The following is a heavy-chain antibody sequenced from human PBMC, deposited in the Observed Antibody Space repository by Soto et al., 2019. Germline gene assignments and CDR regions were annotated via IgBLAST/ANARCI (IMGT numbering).Heavy chain of an antibody. D-gene: IGHD2-2*01. V-gene: IGHV4-34*01. CDR3: AREIGYCSSTSCWALSHYYYYGMDV. J-gene: IGHJ6*02. CDR2: INHSGST. Sequence: SETLSLTCAVYGGSFSGYYWSWIRQPPGKGLEWIGEINHSGSTNYNPSLKSRVTISVDTSKNQFSLKLSSVTAADTAVYYCAREIGYCSSTSCWALSHYYYYGMDVWGQGTTVTVSS. CDR1: GGSFSGYY.